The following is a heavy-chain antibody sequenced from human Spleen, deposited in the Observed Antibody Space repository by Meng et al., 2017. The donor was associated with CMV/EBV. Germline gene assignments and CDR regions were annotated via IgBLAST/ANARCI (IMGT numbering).Heavy chain of an antibody. CDR2: IYYSGST. CDR1: AGSISSYY. D-gene: IGHD1-26*01. CDR3: ARSSGGGSYYAFDI. J-gene: IGHJ3*02. V-gene: IGHV4-59*01. Sequence: SETLSLTCTVSAGSISSYYWSWIRQPPGKGLEWIGYIYYSGSTYYNPSLKSRVTISGDTSKNQFSLQLSSVTAADTAVYYCARSSGGGSYYAFDIWGQGTMVT.